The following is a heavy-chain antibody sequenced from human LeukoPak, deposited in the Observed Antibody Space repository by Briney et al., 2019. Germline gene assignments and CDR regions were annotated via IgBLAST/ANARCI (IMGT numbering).Heavy chain of an antibody. CDR2: VSSSGTTI. J-gene: IGHJ4*02. Sequence: PGGSLRLSCAASGFTFSDYYMSWIRQAPGKGLEWVAYVSSSGTTIYYADSVKGRFTISRDNAKNSLFLQMSSLRAEDTAVYYCARGGDSSGWYFSLDYWGQGTLVTVSS. V-gene: IGHV3-11*01. CDR3: ARGGDSSGWYFSLDY. D-gene: IGHD6-13*01. CDR1: GFTFSDYY.